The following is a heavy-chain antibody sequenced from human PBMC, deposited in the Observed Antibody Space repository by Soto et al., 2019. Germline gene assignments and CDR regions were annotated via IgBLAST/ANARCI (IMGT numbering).Heavy chain of an antibody. CDR2: ISAYNGNT. D-gene: IGHD3-10*01. CDR3: ATREGRFGELHYGMDV. Sequence: ASVKVSCKASGYTFTSYGISWVRQAPGQGLEWMGWISAYNGNTNYAQKLQGRVTMTTDTSTSAAYMELRSLRSDDTAVYYCATREGRFGELHYGMDVWGQGATVTVSS. J-gene: IGHJ6*02. CDR1: GYTFTSYG. V-gene: IGHV1-18*01.